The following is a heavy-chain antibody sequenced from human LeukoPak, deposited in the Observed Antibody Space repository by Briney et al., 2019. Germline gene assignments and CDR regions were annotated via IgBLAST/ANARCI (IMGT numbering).Heavy chain of an antibody. V-gene: IGHV4-59*01. CDR2: IYYSGST. CDR1: RGSISLYH. CDR3: ARGDFSGCYCYDY. D-gene: IGHD2-15*01. J-gene: IGHJ4*02. Sequence: SETLSLTCTVSRGSISLYHWSWIRQPPGKGLEWIGHIYYSGSTNYNPSLKSRVTISIDTSKNQFSLKLSSVTAADTAVYYCARGDFSGCYCYDYWGQGTLVTVSS.